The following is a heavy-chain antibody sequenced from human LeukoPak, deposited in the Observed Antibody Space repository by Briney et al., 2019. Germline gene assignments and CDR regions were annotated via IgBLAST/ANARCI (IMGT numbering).Heavy chain of an antibody. CDR2: ISGSGGST. CDR3: ATEYSSYFDY. J-gene: IGHJ4*02. D-gene: IGHD6-6*01. V-gene: IGHV3-23*01. CDR1: GFTFGSYA. Sequence: GGSLRLSCAASGFTFGSYAMSWVRQAPGKGLEWVSGISGSGGSTYYADSVKGRFTISRDNSKNTLYLQMNSLRAEDTAVYYCATEYSSYFDYWGQGTLVTVSS.